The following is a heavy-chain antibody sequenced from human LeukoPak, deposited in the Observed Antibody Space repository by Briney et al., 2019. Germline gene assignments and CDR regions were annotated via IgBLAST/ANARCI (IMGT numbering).Heavy chain of an antibody. Sequence: QPGGSLRLSCAASGFTFSSYGMHWVRQAPGKGLEWVAIIWYDGSNKYYADSVKGRFTISRDNSKNTVYLQMNSLRAEDTAVYYCARDYCSSISCQDYWGQGTLVTVSS. CDR3: ARDYCSSISCQDY. CDR2: IWYDGSNK. D-gene: IGHD2-2*01. CDR1: GFTFSSYG. J-gene: IGHJ4*02. V-gene: IGHV3-33*01.